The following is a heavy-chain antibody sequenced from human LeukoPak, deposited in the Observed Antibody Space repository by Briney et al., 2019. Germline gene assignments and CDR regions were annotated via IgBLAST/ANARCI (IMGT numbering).Heavy chain of an antibody. CDR3: AKDSGRWLRWDYFDY. Sequence: GGSLRLSCAASGFTFSNAWMSWVRQAPGKGLEWVSAISGSGGSTYYADSVKGRFTISRDNSKNTLYLQMNSLRAEDTAVYYCAKDSGRWLRWDYFDYWGQGTLVTVSS. J-gene: IGHJ4*02. CDR2: ISGSGGST. CDR1: GFTFSNAW. D-gene: IGHD5-12*01. V-gene: IGHV3-23*01.